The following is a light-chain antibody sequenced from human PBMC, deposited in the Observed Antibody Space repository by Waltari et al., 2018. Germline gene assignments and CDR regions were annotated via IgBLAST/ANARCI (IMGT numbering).Light chain of an antibody. CDR1: QSVTSN. V-gene: IGKV3-15*01. CDR2: GAS. Sequence: EIVMPHSPATLSVSPGGRATLSCRASQSVTSNLTWYQQKHRQPPTLLIFGASTRAADILAKFSGSGSGTEFTLPISSLQSEDFAVYYCLQYNDWPPWTFGQGTKVEI. J-gene: IGKJ1*01. CDR3: LQYNDWPPWT.